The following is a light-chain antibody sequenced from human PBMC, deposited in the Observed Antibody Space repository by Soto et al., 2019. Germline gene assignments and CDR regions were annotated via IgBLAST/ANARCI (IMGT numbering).Light chain of an antibody. J-gene: IGKJ1*01. CDR3: QQYKDWPHT. CDR1: QSVSDY. CDR2: GAS. Sequence: ETLMTQSPATLSVSPGERATLSCRASQSVSDYLAWYQQRPGQAPRLLIFGASTRATGFPARFSGSGSGTEFTLTISSLQSEDFAVYYCQQYKDWPHTFGQGTKV. V-gene: IGKV3-15*01.